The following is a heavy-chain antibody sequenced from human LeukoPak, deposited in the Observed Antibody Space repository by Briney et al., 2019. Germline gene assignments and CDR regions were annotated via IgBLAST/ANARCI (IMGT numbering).Heavy chain of an antibody. CDR2: IRYDGSNK. CDR1: GFTFSSYG. D-gene: IGHD3-3*01. J-gene: IGHJ3*02. V-gene: IGHV3-30*02. Sequence: GGSLRLSCAASGFTFSSYGMHWVRQAPGKGLEWVAFIRYDGSNKYYADSVKGRFTISRDNSKNTLYLQMNSLRAEDTAVYYCARVGIFGVVTLRGAFDIWGQGTMVTVSS. CDR3: ARVGIFGVVTLRGAFDI.